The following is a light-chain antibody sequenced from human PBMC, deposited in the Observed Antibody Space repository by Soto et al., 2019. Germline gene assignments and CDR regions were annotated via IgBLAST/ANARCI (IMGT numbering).Light chain of an antibody. CDR1: QSISTW. J-gene: IGKJ1*01. CDR2: DAS. CDR3: QPYNSYGT. V-gene: IGKV1-5*01. Sequence: DIQMTQSPSTLSASVGDRVTITCRASQSISTWLAWYQQKPGKAPKLLIYDASSLESGVPSRFSGSGSGTEFTLTISSLQPDDFAPYSCQPYNSYGTLGQGTKVDIK.